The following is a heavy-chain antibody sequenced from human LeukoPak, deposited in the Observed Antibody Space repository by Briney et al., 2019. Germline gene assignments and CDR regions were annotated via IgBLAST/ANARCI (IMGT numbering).Heavy chain of an antibody. J-gene: IGHJ5*02. CDR1: GGSISSYY. Sequence: SETLSLTCTVSGGSISSYYWSWIRQPPGKGLEWVGYIYYSGSTNYNPSLRNRVTISVDTSKNQFSLKLSSVTAADTAVYYCARAVRYSYWFDPWGQGTLVTVSS. CDR3: ARAVRYSYWFDP. CDR2: IYYSGST. D-gene: IGHD5-18*01. V-gene: IGHV4-59*01.